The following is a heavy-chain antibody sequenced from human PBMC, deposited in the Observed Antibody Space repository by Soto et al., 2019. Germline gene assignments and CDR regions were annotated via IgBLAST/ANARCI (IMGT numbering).Heavy chain of an antibody. CDR1: GGSISSNY. CDR2: IYYSGST. Sequence: QVQLQESGPGLVKPSETLSLTCTVSGGSISSNYWCWFRQPPGKGVEWIGYIYYSGSTNNNPSLKSRVTISVDTSKNQFSLKLSSVTAADTAVYYCASSRYRSGGSCLNYWGQGTLVTVSS. V-gene: IGHV4-59*12. CDR3: ASSRYRSGGSCLNY. D-gene: IGHD2-15*01. J-gene: IGHJ4*02.